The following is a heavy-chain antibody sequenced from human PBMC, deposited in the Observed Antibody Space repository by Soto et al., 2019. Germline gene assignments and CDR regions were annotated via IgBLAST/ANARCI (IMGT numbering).Heavy chain of an antibody. CDR1: GGTLSSYT. CDR2: VNADRGVT. V-gene: IGHV1-3*01. J-gene: IGHJ5*02. CDR3: ARDLGGDHNYHASGSYLSWFDP. Sequence: GASVKVSCKASGGTLSSYTFSWVRQAPGQGLEGMGRVNADRGVTNYAKKFQGRVTVTRDTSATTAYMELSSLTYEDTAVYYCARDLGGDHNYHASGSYLSWFDPWGQGTLVTVSS. D-gene: IGHD3-10*01.